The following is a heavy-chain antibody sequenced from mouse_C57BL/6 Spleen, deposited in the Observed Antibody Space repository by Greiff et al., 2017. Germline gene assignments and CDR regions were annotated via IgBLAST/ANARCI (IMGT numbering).Heavy chain of an antibody. V-gene: IGHV1-80*01. CDR3: ARPYDYLYYFDY. J-gene: IGHJ2*01. CDR2: IYPGDGDT. D-gene: IGHD2-4*01. Sequence: VQLQQSGAELVKPGASVKISCKASGYAFSSYWMNWVKQRPGKGLEWIGQIYPGDGDTNYNGKFKGKATLTADKSSSTAYMQLSSLTSEDSAVYFCARPYDYLYYFDYWGQGTTLTVSS. CDR1: GYAFSSYW.